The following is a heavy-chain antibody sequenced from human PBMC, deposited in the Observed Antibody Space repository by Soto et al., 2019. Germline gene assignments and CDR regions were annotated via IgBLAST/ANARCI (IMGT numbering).Heavy chain of an antibody. CDR3: TGGPPNWGFDS. CDR2: INPNSGGT. J-gene: IGHJ5*01. CDR1: GYTFTGYY. D-gene: IGHD7-27*01. V-gene: IGHV1-2*02. Sequence: ASVKVSCKASGYTFTGYYMHWVRQAPGQGLEWMGWINPNSGGTNYAQKFQDRVTMTRSTSISTAYMELSSLTSEDTAVYYCTGGPPNWGFDSWGQGTPVTVSS.